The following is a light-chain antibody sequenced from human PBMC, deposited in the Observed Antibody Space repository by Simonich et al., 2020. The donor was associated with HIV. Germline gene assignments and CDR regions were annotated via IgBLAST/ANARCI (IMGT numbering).Light chain of an antibody. V-gene: IGKV3D-20*01. CDR1: QSVSSNY. Sequence: EIVLTQSPGTLSLSPGEGATLSCRASQSVSSNYLAWYQQTPGLAPRLIIYDASSRATGIPDRFSGFGSGTDCTLTISRLEPEDFAVYYCQQYGSSPYTFGQGTKLEIK. CDR3: QQYGSSPYT. CDR2: DAS. J-gene: IGKJ2*01.